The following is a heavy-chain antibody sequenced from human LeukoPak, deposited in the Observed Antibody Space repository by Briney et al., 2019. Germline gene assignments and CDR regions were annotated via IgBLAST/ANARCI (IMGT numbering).Heavy chain of an antibody. CDR1: GGSINNYY. V-gene: IGHV4-4*08. CDR3: ASQGYYGSGSYHGY. J-gene: IGHJ4*02. CDR2: IYTSGST. Sequence: SETLSLTCTVSGGSINNYYWSWIRQPPGKGLEWIGRIYTSGSTNYNPSLKSRVTISVDTSKNQFSLKLSSVTAADTAVYYCASQGYYGSGSYHGYWGQGTLVTVSS. D-gene: IGHD3-10*01.